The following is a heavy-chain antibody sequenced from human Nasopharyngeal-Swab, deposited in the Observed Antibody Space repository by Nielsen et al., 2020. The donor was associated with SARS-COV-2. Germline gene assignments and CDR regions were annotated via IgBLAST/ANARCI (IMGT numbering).Heavy chain of an antibody. J-gene: IGHJ4*01. CDR2: VNEDGTTI. CDR1: GFRLSDYW. D-gene: IGHD1-26*01. V-gene: IGHV3-74*03. CDR3: TRDLSGPVDL. Sequence: GGSLRLPCGSSGFRLSDYWMHWVRQVPGKGLEWVARVNEDGTTITYADSVKGRFTISRDYAKNTLFLRMRSLRDDDTAVYYCTRDLSGPVDLWGLGILVTVSS.